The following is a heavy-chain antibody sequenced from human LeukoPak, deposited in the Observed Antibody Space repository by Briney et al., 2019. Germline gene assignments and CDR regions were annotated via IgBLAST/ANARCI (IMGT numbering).Heavy chain of an antibody. V-gene: IGHV3-74*01. D-gene: IGHD6-13*01. CDR2: INSDGSST. J-gene: IGHJ5*02. CDR1: GFTFSSYW. Sequence: PGGSLRLSCAASGFTFSSYWMHWVRQAPGKGLVWVSRINSDGSSTSYADSVKGRFIISRDNAKNTLYLQMNSLRAEDTAVYYCARDRIARDWFDPWGQGTLVTVSS. CDR3: ARDRIARDWFDP.